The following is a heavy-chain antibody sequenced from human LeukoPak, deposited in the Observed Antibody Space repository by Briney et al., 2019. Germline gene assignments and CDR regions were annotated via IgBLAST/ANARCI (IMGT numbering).Heavy chain of an antibody. V-gene: IGHV4-34*01. Sequence: SETLSLTCAVYGGTFSGYYWSWIRQPPGKGLEWIGYIYHSGSTYYNPSLKSRVTISVDRSKNQFSLKLSSVTAADTAVYYCARGGIHYDFWSGYYRFDPWGQGTLVTVSS. CDR1: GGTFSGYY. J-gene: IGHJ5*02. CDR2: IYHSGST. CDR3: ARGGIHYDFWSGYYRFDP. D-gene: IGHD3-3*01.